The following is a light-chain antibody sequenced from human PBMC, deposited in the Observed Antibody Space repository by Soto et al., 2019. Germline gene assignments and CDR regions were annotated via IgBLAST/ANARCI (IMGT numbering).Light chain of an antibody. CDR2: GAS. V-gene: IGKV3-20*01. Sequence: EIVLTQSPGTLSLSPGERATLSCRASHSVSSSYLAWYQQKPGQAPRLLIYGASSRATGIPDRFSGSGSGTDFNLTISRLEPEDFAVYYCQQYGSSPPVTFGGGTQVDI. CDR1: HSVSSSY. J-gene: IGKJ4*01. CDR3: QQYGSSPPVT.